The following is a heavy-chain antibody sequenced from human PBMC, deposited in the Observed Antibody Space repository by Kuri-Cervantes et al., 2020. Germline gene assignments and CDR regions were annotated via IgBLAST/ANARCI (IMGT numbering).Heavy chain of an antibody. CDR1: GFTFTSSA. CDR2: IVVGSGNT. CDR3: AAESLGSVRPGFDP. V-gene: IGHV1-58*01. J-gene: IGHJ5*02. D-gene: IGHD3-16*01. Sequence: SVKVSCKASGFTFTSSAVQWVRQARGQRLEWIGWIVVGSGNTNYAQKFQERVTITRDMSTSTAYMELSSLRSGDTAVYYCAAESLGSVRPGFDPWGQGTLVTVSS.